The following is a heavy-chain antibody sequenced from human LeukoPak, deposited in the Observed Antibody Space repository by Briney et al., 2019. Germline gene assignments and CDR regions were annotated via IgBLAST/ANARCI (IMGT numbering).Heavy chain of an antibody. Sequence: HPGGSLRLSCAASGFTFSSYAMSWVRQAPGKGLEWVSYISSSGSTIYYADSVKGRFTISRDNAKNSLYLQMNSLRAEDTAVYYCARGLYGSGSYSTFGYWGQGTLVTVSS. D-gene: IGHD3-10*01. CDR2: ISSSGSTI. J-gene: IGHJ4*02. CDR1: GFTFSSYA. CDR3: ARGLYGSGSYSTFGY. V-gene: IGHV3-48*03.